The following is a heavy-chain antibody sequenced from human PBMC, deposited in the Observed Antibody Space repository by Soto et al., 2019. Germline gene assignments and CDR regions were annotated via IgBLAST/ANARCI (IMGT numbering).Heavy chain of an antibody. Sequence: QIALNESGPTLVKPTQTLTLTCTFSGFSLSTSGVGMGWIRQPPGKALEWLALIYWDDDERYSPSLRNRLTITKDTSQNQVVLTMTDMDPVDTATYYCSPMTTMTSIDYWGQGTLVTVSS. CDR1: GFSLSTSGVG. J-gene: IGHJ4*02. V-gene: IGHV2-5*02. CDR3: SPMTTMTSIDY. CDR2: IYWDDDE. D-gene: IGHD4-17*01.